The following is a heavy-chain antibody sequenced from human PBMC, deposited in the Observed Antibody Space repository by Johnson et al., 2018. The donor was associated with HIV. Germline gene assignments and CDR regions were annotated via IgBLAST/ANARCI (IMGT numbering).Heavy chain of an antibody. Sequence: VQLVESGGGLVQPGGSLRLSCAASGLTFSRYDMHWVRQAPGKGLEYVSGITNGGSTYSADSVKGRFTISRDNSRNTLYLQMGSLRPEDMAVYYCARASALDIWGQGTMVTVSS. CDR3: ARASALDI. CDR2: ITNGGST. J-gene: IGHJ3*02. V-gene: IGHV3-64*07. CDR1: GLTFSRYD.